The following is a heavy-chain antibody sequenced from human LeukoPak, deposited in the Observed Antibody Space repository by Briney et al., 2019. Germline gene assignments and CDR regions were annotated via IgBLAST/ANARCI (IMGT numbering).Heavy chain of an antibody. CDR1: GFTFDDYA. J-gene: IGHJ6*02. Sequence: GGSLRLSCAASGFTFDDYAMDWVRQAPGKGLEWVSGISWNSGSIGYADSVKGRFTISRDNAKNSLYLQMNSLRAEDTALYYCAKDISSYYYYGMDVWGQGTTVTVSS. CDR2: ISWNSGSI. CDR3: AKDISSYYYYGMDV. D-gene: IGHD3-10*01. V-gene: IGHV3-9*01.